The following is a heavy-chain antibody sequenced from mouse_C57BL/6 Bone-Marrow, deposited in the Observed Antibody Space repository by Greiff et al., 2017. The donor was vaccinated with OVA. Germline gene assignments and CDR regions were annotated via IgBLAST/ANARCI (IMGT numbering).Heavy chain of an antibody. D-gene: IGHD1-1*01. CDR2: IDPENGDT. CDR1: GFNIKDDY. Sequence: VQLQQSGAELVRPGASVKLSCTASGFNIKDDYMHWVKQRPEQGLEWIGWIDPENGDTEYASKFQGKATITADTSSNTAYLHLSSLTSEDTAVYYCTHRSRGFDYWGQGTTLTVSS. V-gene: IGHV14-4*01. CDR3: THRSRGFDY. J-gene: IGHJ2*01.